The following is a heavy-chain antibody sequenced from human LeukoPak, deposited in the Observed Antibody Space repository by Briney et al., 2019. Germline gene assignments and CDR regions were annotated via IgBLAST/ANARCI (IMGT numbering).Heavy chain of an antibody. D-gene: IGHD3-22*01. J-gene: IGHJ4*02. V-gene: IGHV4-39*07. CDR1: GGSISSSSYY. CDR3: ARSAEAEYYYDSSGLWEY. Sequence: SETLSLTCTVSGGSISSSSYYWGWIRQPPGKGLEWIGSIYYSGSTYYNPSLKSRVTISVDTSKNQFYLKLSSVTAADTAVYFCARSAEAEYYYDSSGLWEYWGQGTLVTVPS. CDR2: IYYSGST.